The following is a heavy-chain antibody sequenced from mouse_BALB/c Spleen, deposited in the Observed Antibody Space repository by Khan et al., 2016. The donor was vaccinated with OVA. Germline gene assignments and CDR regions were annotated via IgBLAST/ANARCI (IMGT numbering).Heavy chain of an antibody. J-gene: IGHJ4*01. Sequence: QVQLKQSGPGLVQSSQSLSITCTVSGFSLTNYGVHWLRQSPGKGLEWLGVTWRGGSTDYNAAFMSRLYIPKDNSKSQVFFKMNSLQADDTAIYYCAKNLAGYAMDCWGQGTSVTVSS. D-gene: IGHD1-1*01. CDR2: TWRGGST. CDR3: AKNLAGYAMDC. CDR1: GFSLTNYG. V-gene: IGHV2-5*01.